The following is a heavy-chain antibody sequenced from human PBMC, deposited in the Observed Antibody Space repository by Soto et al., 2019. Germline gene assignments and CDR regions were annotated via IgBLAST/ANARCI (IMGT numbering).Heavy chain of an antibody. CDR2: ISAHNGNT. CDR1: GYDFTTYG. CDR3: ARGRYGDY. D-gene: IGHD1-1*01. V-gene: IGHV1-18*01. Sequence: QVHLVQSGAEVKKPGASVKVSCKGSGYDFTTYGITWVRQAPGQGLEWMAWISAHNGNTDYAQKLQGRVTVTRDTSTSTAYIEVGGLRSDDTAMYYCARGRYGDYWGQGALVTVSS. J-gene: IGHJ4*02.